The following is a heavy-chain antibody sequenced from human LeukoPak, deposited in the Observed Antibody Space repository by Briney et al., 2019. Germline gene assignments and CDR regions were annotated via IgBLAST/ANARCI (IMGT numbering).Heavy chain of an antibody. D-gene: IGHD7-27*01. V-gene: IGHV1-8*01. CDR1: GYTFANCD. CDR2: MSPNSGNT. CDR3: VSNPPATGDSNY. J-gene: IGHJ4*02. Sequence: ASVKVSCKTSGYTFANCDINWVRQTTGQGLEWMGWMSPNSGNTGYAQNFQGRFAMTRDTSISTVYMELSSLSSEDTAVYYCVSNPPATGDSNYWGQGTLVTVSS.